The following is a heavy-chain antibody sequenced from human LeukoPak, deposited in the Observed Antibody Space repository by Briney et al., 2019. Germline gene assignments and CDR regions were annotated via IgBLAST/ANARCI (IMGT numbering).Heavy chain of an antibody. J-gene: IGHJ4*02. CDR2: ISYDGSNK. Sequence: GGSLRLSCAASGFTFSSYGMHWVRQAPGKGLEWVAVISYDGSNKYYADSVKGRFTISRDNSKNTLYLQMNSLRTEDTAVYYCAKVDSSGWYAFDYWGQGTLVTVSS. D-gene: IGHD6-19*01. CDR1: GFTFSSYG. V-gene: IGHV3-30*18. CDR3: AKVDSSGWYAFDY.